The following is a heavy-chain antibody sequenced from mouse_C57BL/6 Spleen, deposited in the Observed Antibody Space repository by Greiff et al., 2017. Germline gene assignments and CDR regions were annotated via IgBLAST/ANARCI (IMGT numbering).Heavy chain of an antibody. CDR2: IYPGDGDT. CDR3: ARAYYYGSRGGAWFAY. CDR1: GYAFSSYW. J-gene: IGHJ3*01. V-gene: IGHV1-80*01. D-gene: IGHD1-1*01. Sequence: QVQLQQSGAGLVKPGASVKISCKASGYAFSSYWMNWVKQRPGKGLEWIGQIYPGDGDTNYNGKFKGKATLTADNSSSTAYMQLSSLTSEDSAVYVFARAYYYGSRGGAWFAYWGQGTLVTVSA.